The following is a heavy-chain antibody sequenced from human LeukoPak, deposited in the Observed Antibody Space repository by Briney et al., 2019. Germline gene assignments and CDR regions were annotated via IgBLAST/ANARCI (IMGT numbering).Heavy chain of an antibody. CDR3: AKADVATRASDY. D-gene: IGHD5-12*01. CDR1: GGSISSGGYS. Sequence: PSETLSLTCAVSGGSISSGGYSWRWIRQPPGKGLEWIGYIYHSGSTYYNPSLKSRVTISVDRANNQFSLKLSSVTAADTAVYYCAKADVATRASDYWGQGTLVTVSS. J-gene: IGHJ4*02. CDR2: IYHSGST. V-gene: IGHV4-30-2*01.